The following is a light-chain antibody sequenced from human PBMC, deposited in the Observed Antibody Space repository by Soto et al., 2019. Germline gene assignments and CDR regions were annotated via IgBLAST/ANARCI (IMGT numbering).Light chain of an antibody. CDR2: KVS. CDR1: QSLVRSDGDTY. J-gene: IGKJ1*01. Sequence: DVVLTQSPLSLPVTLGQPASISCKSSQSLVRSDGDTYLHWFQQRPGQSPRRLIYKVSDRDSGVPDRFSGSGSGTDFTRKISRVEAEDVGVYYCMQPIHWPWTFGQGTKVEIK. V-gene: IGKV2-30*02. CDR3: MQPIHWPWT.